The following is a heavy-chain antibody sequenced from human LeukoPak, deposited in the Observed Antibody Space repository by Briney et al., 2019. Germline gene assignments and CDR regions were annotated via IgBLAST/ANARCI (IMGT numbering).Heavy chain of an antibody. D-gene: IGHD3-22*01. V-gene: IGHV1-2*02. CDR3: ARDFNYYDSNDEDAFDI. Sequence: ASVKVSCTASGYTFTGYYMHWVRQAPGQGLEWMGWINPNSGGTNYAQKFQGRVTMTRDTSISTAYMELSRLRSDDTAVYYCARDFNYYDSNDEDAFDIWGQGTMVTVSS. J-gene: IGHJ3*02. CDR2: INPNSGGT. CDR1: GYTFTGYY.